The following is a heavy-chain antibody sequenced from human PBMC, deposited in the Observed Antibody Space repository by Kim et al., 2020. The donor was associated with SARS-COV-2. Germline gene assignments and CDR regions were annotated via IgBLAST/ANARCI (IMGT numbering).Heavy chain of an antibody. V-gene: IGHV3-9*01. CDR2: ISWNSGSI. J-gene: IGHJ6*02. D-gene: IGHD5-18*01. Sequence: GGSLRLSCAASGFTFDDYAMHWVRQAPGKGLEWVSGISWNSGSIGYADSVKGRFTISRDNAKNSLYLQMNSLRAEDTAFYYCAKADTADYYGMDVWGQGTTVTVSS. CDR3: AKADTADYYGMDV. CDR1: GFTFDDYA.